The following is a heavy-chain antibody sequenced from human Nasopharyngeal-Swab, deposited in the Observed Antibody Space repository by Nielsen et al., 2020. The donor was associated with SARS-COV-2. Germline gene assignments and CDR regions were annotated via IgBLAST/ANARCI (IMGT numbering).Heavy chain of an antibody. Sequence: GESLKISCAASGFSFSSYAMHWVRQAPGKGLEWVAVASSDGRNKYYADSMKGRFTVSRDNSKNTLYLQMNSLRAEDTAVYYCARRALQDYYFDYWGQGTLVTVSS. V-gene: IGHV3-30*04. CDR3: ARRALQDYYFDY. CDR2: ASSDGRNK. J-gene: IGHJ4*02. CDR1: GFSFSSYA.